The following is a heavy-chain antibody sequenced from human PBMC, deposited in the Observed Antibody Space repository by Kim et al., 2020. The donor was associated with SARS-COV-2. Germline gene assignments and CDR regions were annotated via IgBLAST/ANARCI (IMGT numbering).Heavy chain of an antibody. Sequence: SETLSLTCAVYGGSFSGYYWSWIRQPPGKGLEWIGEINHSGSTNYNPSLKSRVTISVDTSKNQFSLKLSSVTAADTAVYYCARERDRWFYVMDVWGQGTTVTVSS. D-gene: IGHD3-10*01. V-gene: IGHV4-34*01. CDR1: GGSFSGYY. CDR3: ARERDRWFYVMDV. J-gene: IGHJ6*02. CDR2: INHSGST.